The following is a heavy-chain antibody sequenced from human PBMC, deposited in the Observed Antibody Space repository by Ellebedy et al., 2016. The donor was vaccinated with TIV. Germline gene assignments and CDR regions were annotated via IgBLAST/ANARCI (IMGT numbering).Heavy chain of an antibody. J-gene: IGHJ4*02. V-gene: IGHV4-34*01. CDR2: INHSGSS. D-gene: IGHD1-20*01. Sequence: SETLSLXXAVYGGSFSGHYWSWIRQPPGKGLEWIGEINHSGSSNYNPSLKSRVTISADTSKNQFSLKLSSVTAADTAVYYCARGSRLTGIRCSDYWGQGTLVTVSS. CDR1: GGSFSGHY. CDR3: ARGSRLTGIRCSDY.